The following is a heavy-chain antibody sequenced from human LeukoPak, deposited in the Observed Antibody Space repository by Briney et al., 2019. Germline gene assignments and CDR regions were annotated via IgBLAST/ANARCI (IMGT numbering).Heavy chain of an antibody. CDR1: GFTFSSYA. CDR3: VTTNGGTHY. V-gene: IGHV3-48*03. CDR2: ISSSGSVR. J-gene: IGHJ4*02. Sequence: GGSLRLSCTASGFTFSSYAINWVRQAPGKGLEWVSHISSSGSVRCNAESVKDRFTISRDNAKNSLYLQMNSLRVEDTAIYYCVTTNGGTHYWGQGILVSVSS. D-gene: IGHD2-8*01.